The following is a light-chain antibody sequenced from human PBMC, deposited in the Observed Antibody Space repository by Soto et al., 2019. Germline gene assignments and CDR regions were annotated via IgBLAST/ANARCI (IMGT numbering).Light chain of an antibody. Sequence: DIQMTQSPATLSASVGDRVTFTCRASQSVRSWLAWYQQKPGTAPNLLIFDASRLENGVPSRFSGSGSGTEFTLTISSLQPDDFATYYCQQYDNYPLTFGGGTNVDIK. CDR2: DAS. CDR1: QSVRSW. V-gene: IGKV1-5*01. CDR3: QQYDNYPLT. J-gene: IGKJ4*01.